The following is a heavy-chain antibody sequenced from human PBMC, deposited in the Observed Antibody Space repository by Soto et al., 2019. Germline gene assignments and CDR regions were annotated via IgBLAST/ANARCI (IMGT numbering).Heavy chain of an antibody. CDR3: EVTTGY. CDR2: VSPENKNA. J-gene: IGHJ4*02. Sequence: ASGKVSCKASGYTFTEYDINWVRQAPGQGPEYMGWVSPENKNAGYAPQFRGRVSMTTDTTISTAYLEVTNLTYEDTAVYYCEVTTGYWGQGTMVTVSS. CDR1: GYTFTEYD. D-gene: IGHD1-1*01. V-gene: IGHV1-8*01.